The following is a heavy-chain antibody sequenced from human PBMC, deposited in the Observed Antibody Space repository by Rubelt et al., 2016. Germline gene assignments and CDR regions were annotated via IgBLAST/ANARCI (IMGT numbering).Heavy chain of an antibody. J-gene: IGHJ4*02. D-gene: IGHD4-17*01. CDR2: ISGIGGST. CDR3: AKNFAKTTVTTY. CDR1: YA. Sequence: YAMSWVRQAPGNGLEWVSAISGIGGSTYYADSVKGRFTISRDNSKTTLYLQMNSLRAEDTAVYYCAKNFAKTTVTTYWGQGTLVTVSS. V-gene: IGHV3-23*01.